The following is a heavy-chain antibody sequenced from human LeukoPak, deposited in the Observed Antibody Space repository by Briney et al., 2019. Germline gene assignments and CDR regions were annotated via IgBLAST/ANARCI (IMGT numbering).Heavy chain of an antibody. CDR3: ARSGTKHNYDSSGYYFPYFDY. D-gene: IGHD3-22*01. CDR2: IWYDGSNK. V-gene: IGHV3-33*01. CDR1: GFTFSSYG. J-gene: IGHJ4*02. Sequence: GRSLRLSCAASGFTFSSYGMHWVRQAPGKGLEWVAVIWYDGSNKYYADSVKGRFTISRDNSKNTLYLQMNSLRAEDTAVYYFARSGTKHNYDSSGYYFPYFDYWGQGTLVTVSS.